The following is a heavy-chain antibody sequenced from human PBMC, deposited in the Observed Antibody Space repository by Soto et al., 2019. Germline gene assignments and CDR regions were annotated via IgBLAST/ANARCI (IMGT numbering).Heavy chain of an antibody. CDR2: IYHSGSA. Sequence: SETLSLTCTVSGYSISSGYYWGWIRQPPGKGLEWIGTIYHSGSADYNPSLKSRVTISVDTSKNRFSLKLSSVTAADTAVYYCAGGPYPPTSEYFGVDGGGQGSTV. CDR3: AGGPYPPTSEYFGVDG. V-gene: IGHV4-38-2*02. CDR1: GYSISSGYY. J-gene: IGHJ6*02.